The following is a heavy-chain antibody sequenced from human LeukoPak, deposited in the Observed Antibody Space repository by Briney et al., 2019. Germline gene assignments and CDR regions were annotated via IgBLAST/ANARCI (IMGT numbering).Heavy chain of an antibody. CDR3: AKAASGSYLYYFDY. D-gene: IGHD1-26*01. Sequence: GGSLRLSCAASGLTFSSYAMNWVRQAPGKGLEWVSTISYSGGSTYYVDSVKGRFTISRDNSENTLYLQLNSLRVEDTAVYYCAKAASGSYLYYFDYWGQGTLVTVSS. J-gene: IGHJ4*02. CDR2: ISYSGGST. CDR1: GLTFSSYA. V-gene: IGHV3-23*01.